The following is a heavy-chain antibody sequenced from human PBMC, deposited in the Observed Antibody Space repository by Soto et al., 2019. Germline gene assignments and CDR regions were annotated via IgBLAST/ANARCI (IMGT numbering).Heavy chain of an antibody. D-gene: IGHD2-15*01. CDR3: ARGPVVVTATAAHLFYHYGMDV. V-gene: IGHV1-18*01. CDR1: GYTFTNYG. J-gene: IGHJ6*02. Sequence: GASVKVSCKASGYTFTNYGMSWVRQAPGQGLEWMGWISASKGNTNYAQKLQGRVTMTRDTSTSTAYMEMRSLRSDDTAVYYCARGPVVVTATAAHLFYHYGMDVWGQGTTVTVSS. CDR2: ISASKGNT.